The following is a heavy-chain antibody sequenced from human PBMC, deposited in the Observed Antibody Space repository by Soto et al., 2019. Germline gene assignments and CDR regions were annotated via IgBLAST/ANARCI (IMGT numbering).Heavy chain of an antibody. V-gene: IGHV4-31*03. CDR1: GDSMTNRYYY. Sequence: QVQLQESGPGLVKPSETLSLTCTVSGDSMTNRYYYWSWVRQNPGKGLEWIGHIFHSGRTHFNPSLKSRVSISVDTSKNQFSLYLMSVTAADTAVYYCARWVEVSLAYFDSWGQGAPVTVSS. CDR2: IFHSGRT. CDR3: ARWVEVSLAYFDS. J-gene: IGHJ4*02. D-gene: IGHD2-15*01.